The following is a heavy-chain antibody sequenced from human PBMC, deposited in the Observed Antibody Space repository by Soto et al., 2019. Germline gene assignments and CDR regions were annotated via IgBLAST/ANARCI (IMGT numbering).Heavy chain of an antibody. CDR3: AKEARRAPAAGYFDY. J-gene: IGHJ4*02. CDR2: ISYDGSNK. Sequence: GGSLRLSCAASGFTFSSYGMHWVRQAPGKGLEWVAVISYDGSNKYYADSVKGRFTISRDNSKNTLYLQMNSLRAEDTAVYYCAKEARRAPAAGYFDYWGQGTLVTVSS. CDR1: GFTFSSYG. V-gene: IGHV3-30*18. D-gene: IGHD6-13*01.